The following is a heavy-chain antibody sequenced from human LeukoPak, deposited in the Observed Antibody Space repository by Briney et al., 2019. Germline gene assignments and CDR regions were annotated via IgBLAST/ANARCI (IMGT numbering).Heavy chain of an antibody. CDR3: AKGNGTTDYYYMDV. V-gene: IGHV3-33*06. J-gene: IGHJ6*03. Sequence: GRSLRLSCAASGFTFSSYWMHWVRQAPGKGLEWVAVIWYDGTNKYYADSVKGRFTISRDNSKNTLYLQMNNLRAEDTAVYYCAKGNGTTDYYYMDVWGKGTTVTVSS. D-gene: IGHD1-7*01. CDR2: IWYDGTNK. CDR1: GFTFSSYW.